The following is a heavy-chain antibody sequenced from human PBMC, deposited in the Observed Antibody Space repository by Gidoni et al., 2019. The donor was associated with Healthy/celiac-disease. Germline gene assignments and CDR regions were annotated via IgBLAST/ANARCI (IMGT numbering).Heavy chain of an antibody. CDR2: IYPGDSDT. CDR3: ARLKRGEQWLVQKYFDY. CDR1: GYSFTSYW. V-gene: IGHV5-51*01. Sequence: EVQLVQSGAEVKKPGESLKISCKGSGYSFTSYWIGWVRQLPGKGLEWMGIIYPGDSDTRYSPSFQGQVTISADKSISTAYRQWSSLKASDTAMYYCARLKRGEQWLVQKYFDYWGQGTLVTVSS. D-gene: IGHD6-19*01. J-gene: IGHJ4*02.